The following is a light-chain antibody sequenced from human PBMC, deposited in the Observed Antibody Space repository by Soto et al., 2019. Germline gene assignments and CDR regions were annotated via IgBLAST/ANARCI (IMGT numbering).Light chain of an antibody. CDR1: SSDVGGYNY. CDR2: DVS. Sequence: QSALTKPASVSGSPGQSITISCTGTSSDVGGYNYVSWYQQHPGKAPTLMIYDVSNRPSGVSNRFSGSKSGNTASLTISGLQAEDEADYYCSSYTSSSTLVFGGGTKLTVL. CDR3: SSYTSSSTLV. V-gene: IGLV2-14*01. J-gene: IGLJ2*01.